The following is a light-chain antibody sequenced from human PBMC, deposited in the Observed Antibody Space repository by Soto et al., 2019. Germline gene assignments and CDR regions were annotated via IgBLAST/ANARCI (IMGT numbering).Light chain of an antibody. CDR1: QSVSSTY. CDR2: GAS. Sequence: ILLTQCPGTLSLSPGERATLSCGGSQSVSSTYLAFYQQKPGQAPRLLIYGASSRATGIPDRLSGSGSGTDFTLTIRRLEPEDFAVYDCQQYGSSGTFGQGTKVDIK. J-gene: IGKJ1*01. CDR3: QQYGSSGT. V-gene: IGKV3-20*01.